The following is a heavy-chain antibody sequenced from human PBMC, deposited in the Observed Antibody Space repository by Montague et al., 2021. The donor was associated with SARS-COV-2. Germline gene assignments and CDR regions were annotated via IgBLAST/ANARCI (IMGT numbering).Heavy chain of an antibody. Sequence: SETLSLTCTVSGGSISSSSYYWGWIRQPPGKGLEWTGSIYYSGRTYYTPSLKSRVTIYVDTSKNQFALKLSSVTAADTAVYYCASERIYGSGSYDNPCLHVGYWGQGTLVTVSS. CDR3: ASERIYGSGSYDNPCLHVGY. D-gene: IGHD3-10*01. J-gene: IGHJ4*02. CDR1: GGSISSSSYY. CDR2: IYYSGRT. V-gene: IGHV4-39*01.